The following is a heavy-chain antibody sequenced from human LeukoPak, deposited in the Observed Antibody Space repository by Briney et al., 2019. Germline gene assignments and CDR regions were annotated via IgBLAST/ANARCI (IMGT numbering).Heavy chain of an antibody. CDR3: ARGKSGYSP. V-gene: IGHV1-2*02. CDR2: INPHTGAA. Sequence: ASVKVSCKVSGYTFTENYIHWVRQAPGQRLEWMGLINPHTGAANYTQRFQGRVTLTRDTSSSTAYMHLSSLRSDDTAIYYCARGKSGYSPWGQGTPVTVSS. J-gene: IGHJ4*02. CDR1: GYTFTENY. D-gene: IGHD3-22*01.